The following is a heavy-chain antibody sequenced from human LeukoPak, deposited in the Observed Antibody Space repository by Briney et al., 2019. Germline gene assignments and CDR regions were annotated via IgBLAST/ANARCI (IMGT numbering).Heavy chain of an antibody. CDR2: INHSGST. CDR3: ARGPVRWPKTKGIDY. D-gene: IGHD4-17*01. J-gene: IGHJ4*02. V-gene: IGHV4-34*01. Sequence: SETLSLTCAVYGGSFSGYYWSWIRQPPGKGLEWIGEINHSGSTNYNPSLKSRVTISVDTSKNQFSLKPSSVTAADTAVYYCARGPVRWPKTKGIDYWGQGTLVTVSS. CDR1: GGSFSGYY.